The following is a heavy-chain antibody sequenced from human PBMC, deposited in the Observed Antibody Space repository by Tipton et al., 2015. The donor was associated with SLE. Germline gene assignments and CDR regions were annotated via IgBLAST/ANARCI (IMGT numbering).Heavy chain of an antibody. D-gene: IGHD2-15*01. Sequence: TLSLTCTASGGSISSHYWRWIRQPPGKGLEWLGYIYYGGTTNYNPSLKRRATTSLDTSKNQVSLKLKSVTAADTAVYYCARGYCFAGSCYSFDYWGQGALVTVSS. V-gene: IGHV4-59*11. CDR2: IYYGGTT. CDR1: GGSISSHY. CDR3: ARGYCFAGSCYSFDY. J-gene: IGHJ4*02.